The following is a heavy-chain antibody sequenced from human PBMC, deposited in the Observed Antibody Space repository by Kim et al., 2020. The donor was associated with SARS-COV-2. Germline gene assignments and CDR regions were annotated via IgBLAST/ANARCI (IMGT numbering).Heavy chain of an antibody. V-gene: IGHV1-69*01. D-gene: IGHD2-21*02. Sequence: CQGRVTITADESTSTAYMELSSLSSEDTAVYYCARVSAYCGGDCYSAFDIWGQGTMVTVSS. J-gene: IGHJ3*02. CDR3: ARVSAYCGGDCYSAFDI.